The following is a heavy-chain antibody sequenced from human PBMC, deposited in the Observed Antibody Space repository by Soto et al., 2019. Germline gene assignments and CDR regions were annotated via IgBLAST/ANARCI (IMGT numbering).Heavy chain of an antibody. CDR1: GGSISSGDYS. CDR3: ARVQIDFYDSSGFSPWFDP. CDR2: IYHSGST. Sequence: SETLSLTCAVSGGSISSGDYSWSWIRQPPGKGLEWIGYIYHSGSTYYNPSLKSRVTISVDRSKNQFSLNLSSVTAADTAVYYCARVQIDFYDSSGFSPWFDPWGQGTLVTV. J-gene: IGHJ5*01. V-gene: IGHV4-30-2*01. D-gene: IGHD3-22*01.